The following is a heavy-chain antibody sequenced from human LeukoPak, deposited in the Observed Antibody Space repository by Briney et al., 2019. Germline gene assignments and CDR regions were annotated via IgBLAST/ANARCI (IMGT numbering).Heavy chain of an antibody. CDR3: ARGVAAAGTVGDYFDY. CDR1: GGSISSYY. V-gene: IGHV4-4*07. CDR2: IYTSGST. Sequence: SETLSLTCTVSGGSISSYYWSWIRQPAGKGLEWIGRIYTSGSTNYNPSLKSRVTMSVDTSKNQFSLKLSSVTAADTAVYYCARGVAAAGTVGDYFDYWGQGTLVTVSS. J-gene: IGHJ4*02. D-gene: IGHD6-13*01.